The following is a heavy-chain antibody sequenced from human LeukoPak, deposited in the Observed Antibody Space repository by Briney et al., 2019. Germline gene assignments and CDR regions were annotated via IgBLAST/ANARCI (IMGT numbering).Heavy chain of an antibody. Sequence: KPSETLSLTCTVSGGSISSYYWSWIRQPPGKGLEWIGYIYYSGSTNYNPSLKSRVTISVDTSKNQLSLKLSSVTAADTAVYYCARSVPQPIAARPSYAFDIWGQGTMVTVSS. CDR2: IYYSGST. D-gene: IGHD6-6*01. J-gene: IGHJ3*02. CDR3: ARSVPQPIAARPSYAFDI. V-gene: IGHV4-59*01. CDR1: GGSISSYY.